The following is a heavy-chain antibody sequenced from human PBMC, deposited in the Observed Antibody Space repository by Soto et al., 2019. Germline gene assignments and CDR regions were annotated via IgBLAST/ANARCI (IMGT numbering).Heavy chain of an antibody. Sequence: GASVKVSCKASGYTFTGYYMHWVRQAPGQGLEWMGWINPNSGGTNYAQKFQGWVTMTRDTSISTAYMELSRLRSDDTAVYYCARDLGYKEPHFDYWGQGTLVTVSS. D-gene: IGHD3-22*01. V-gene: IGHV1-2*04. CDR2: INPNSGGT. J-gene: IGHJ4*02. CDR3: ARDLGYKEPHFDY. CDR1: GYTFTGYY.